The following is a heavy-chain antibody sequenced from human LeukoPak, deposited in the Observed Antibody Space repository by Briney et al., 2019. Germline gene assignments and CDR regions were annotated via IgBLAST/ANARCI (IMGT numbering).Heavy chain of an antibody. D-gene: IGHD3-16*02. CDR3: ARRTGRSYYFDY. V-gene: IGHV1-69*04. Sequence: ASVKVSCKASGGTFSSYAISWVRQAPGQGLEWMGRIIPILGIANYAQKFQGRVTITADKSTSTAYMELSSLRSEDTAAYYCARRTGRSYYFDYWGQGTLVTVSS. CDR1: GGTFSSYA. CDR2: IIPILGIA. J-gene: IGHJ4*02.